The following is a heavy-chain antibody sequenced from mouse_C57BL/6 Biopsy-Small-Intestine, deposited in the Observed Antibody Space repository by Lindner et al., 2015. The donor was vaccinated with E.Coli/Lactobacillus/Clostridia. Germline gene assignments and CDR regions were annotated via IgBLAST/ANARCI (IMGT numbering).Heavy chain of an antibody. J-gene: IGHJ4*01. CDR2: IIPGFNTE. CDR3: SSDQSGRFDY. D-gene: IGHD3-1*01. Sequence: SVKVSCKAPRGTFSRYAITWVRQAPGQGLEWMGGIIPGFNTENYAQKFQGRVTITADESTTTAYMELNSLTSDDTAVYYCSSDQSGRFDYWGQGTLVTVSS. CDR1: RGTFSRYA. V-gene: IGHV1-55*01.